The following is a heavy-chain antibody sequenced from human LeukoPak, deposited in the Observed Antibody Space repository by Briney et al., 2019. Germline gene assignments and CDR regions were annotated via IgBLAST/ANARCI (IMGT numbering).Heavy chain of an antibody. V-gene: IGHV4-39*01. CDR1: GGSISSSGYY. J-gene: IGHJ5*02. D-gene: IGHD1-26*01. CDR2: IYYSGST. Sequence: PSETLSLTCTVSGGSISSSGYYWGWIRQPPGKGLEWIASIYYSGSTYYNPSLKSRVTISVDTSKNQLSLELSSLTAADTAVYYCARHEYSGSYYGLSWFDPRGQGTLVTVSS. CDR3: ARHEYSGSYYGLSWFDP.